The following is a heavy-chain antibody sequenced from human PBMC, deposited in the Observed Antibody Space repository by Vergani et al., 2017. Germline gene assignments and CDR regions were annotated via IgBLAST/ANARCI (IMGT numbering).Heavy chain of an antibody. Sequence: QITLKESGPTLVKPAQTLTLTCTFSGFSLSTSGVGVGWIRQPPGQALEWLALIFWDDDKRYSPSLKSRLTITKDTSKNQVVLTMTNMDPGDTATYYCARLLLLPDYWGQGTLVTVSS. V-gene: IGHV2-5*02. J-gene: IGHJ4*02. CDR3: ARLLLLPDY. CDR1: GFSLSTSGVG. CDR2: IFWDDDK. D-gene: IGHD3-16*01.